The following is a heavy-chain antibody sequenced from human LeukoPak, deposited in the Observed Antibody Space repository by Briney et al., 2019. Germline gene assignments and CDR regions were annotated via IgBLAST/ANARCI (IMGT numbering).Heavy chain of an antibody. V-gene: IGHV3-30*03. CDR2: ISYDGSNK. CDR3: VCAAPGY. J-gene: IGHJ4*02. Sequence: EGSLRLSCAASGFTFSSYGMHWVRQAPGKGLEWVAVISYDGSNKYYADSVKGRFTIPRDNAKNSVYLQRNSLRAEDTAVYYCVCAAPGYWGQGTLVTVSS. CDR1: GFTFSSYG.